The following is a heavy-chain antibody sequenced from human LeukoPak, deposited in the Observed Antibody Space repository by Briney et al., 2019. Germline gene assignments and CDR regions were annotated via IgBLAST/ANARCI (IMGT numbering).Heavy chain of an antibody. CDR1: GCSISGGYY. CDR3: ARSAYYSADY. V-gene: IGHV4-38-2*02. D-gene: IGHD3-10*01. CDR2: LFHTGNT. Sequence: SETLSLTCTVSGCSISGGYYWGWIRQPPGKGLEWIGSLFHTGNTYYNPSLKSRVTISVDTSKNRFSLKLSSVTAADTAVYYCARSAYYSADYWGQGTLVTVSS. J-gene: IGHJ4*02.